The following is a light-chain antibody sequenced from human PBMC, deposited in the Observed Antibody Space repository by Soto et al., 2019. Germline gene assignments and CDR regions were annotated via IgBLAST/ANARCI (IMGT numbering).Light chain of an antibody. CDR3: SSYTSSSTLVV. CDR2: DVS. V-gene: IGLV2-14*01. CDR1: SSDVGVYNY. Sequence: QSALTQPASVSGSPGQSITISCTGTSSDVGVYNYVSWYQQHPGKAPTLMIYDVSNRPSGVSNRFSGSKSGNTASLTISGLQAEDEADYYCSSYTSSSTLVVFGGGTKLTVL. J-gene: IGLJ2*01.